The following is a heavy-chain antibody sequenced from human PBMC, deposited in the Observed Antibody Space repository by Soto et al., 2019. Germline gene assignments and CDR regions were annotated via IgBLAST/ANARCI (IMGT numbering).Heavy chain of an antibody. D-gene: IGHD6-19*01. V-gene: IGHV3-23*01. CDR3: AKSSGPSIAVAGSRISSGFDY. J-gene: IGHJ4*02. CDR2: ISVSGDRT. Sequence: GGSLRLSCAASGFTFGSYAMNWVRQAPWKGLEWVSGISVSGDRTYYADSVKGRFTISRDNSRNTLYLQMNSLRAEDTAIYYCAKSSGPSIAVAGSRISSGFDYWGEGA. CDR1: GFTFGSYA.